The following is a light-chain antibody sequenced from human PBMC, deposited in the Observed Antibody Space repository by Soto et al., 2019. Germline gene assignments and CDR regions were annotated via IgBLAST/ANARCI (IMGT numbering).Light chain of an antibody. V-gene: IGKV1-5*03. J-gene: IGKJ1*01. CDR1: QSVDTW. Sequence: DIQMTQFPSTLSASVGDRVTITCRASQSVDTWLAWYQQKPGKAPSLLIYRASSLESGVPSRFSDSGSWTEFTLTIRSLQPDDFATYYCQQYNNYPRTFGQGTKVEVK. CDR3: QQYNNYPRT. CDR2: RAS.